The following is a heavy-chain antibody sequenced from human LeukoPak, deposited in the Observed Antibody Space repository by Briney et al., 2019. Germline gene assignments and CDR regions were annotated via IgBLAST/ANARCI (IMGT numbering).Heavy chain of an antibody. D-gene: IGHD5-12*01. CDR1: GGSITSGNYY. Sequence: SQTLSLTCTVSGGSITSGNYYWSWIRQPAGKGLEWIGRIYTSGSTNYNPSPKSRVTISGDTSKNQFSLKLNSVTAADTAVYYCARGGDAAPFDFWGQGTLVTVSS. CDR3: ARGGDAAPFDF. CDR2: IYTSGST. J-gene: IGHJ4*02. V-gene: IGHV4-61*02.